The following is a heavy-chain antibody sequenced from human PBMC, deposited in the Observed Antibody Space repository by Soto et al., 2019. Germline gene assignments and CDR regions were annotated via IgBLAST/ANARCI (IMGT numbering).Heavy chain of an antibody. CDR2: INHSGST. CDR1: GGSFSGYY. V-gene: IGHV4-34*01. D-gene: IGHD6-13*01. Sequence: PSETLSLTCAVYGGSFSGYYLSWIRQPPGKGLEWIGEINHSGSTNYNPSLKSRVTISVDTSKNQFSLKLSSVTAADAAVYYCARTYSSSWSPFEYWGQGTLVTVSS. CDR3: ARTYSSSWSPFEY. J-gene: IGHJ4*02.